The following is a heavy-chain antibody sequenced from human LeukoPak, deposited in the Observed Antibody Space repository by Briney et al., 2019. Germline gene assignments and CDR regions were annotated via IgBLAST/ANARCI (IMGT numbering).Heavy chain of an antibody. Sequence: GSLRLSCAASGFTLSSYWMSWVRQAPGKGLEWVANIKRDGSEKYCVDSVKGRFTISRDNAKNSLYLQMNSLRAEDTAVFYCAREMSGGSCFDYWGQGTLVTVSS. J-gene: IGHJ4*02. D-gene: IGHD2-15*01. CDR2: IKRDGSEK. CDR3: AREMSGGSCFDY. CDR1: GFTLSSYW. V-gene: IGHV3-7*01.